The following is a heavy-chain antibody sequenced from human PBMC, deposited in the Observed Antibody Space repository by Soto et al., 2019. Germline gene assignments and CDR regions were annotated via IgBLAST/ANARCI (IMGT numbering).Heavy chain of an antibody. CDR1: GGSISSYY. V-gene: IGHV4-59*01. CDR2: IYYSGST. Sequence: QVQLQESGPGLVKPSETLSLTCTVSGGSISSYYWSWIRQPPGKGLEWIGYIYYSGSTNYNPSLRSLVPISVDTSKIQFSLKLSSVTAADTAVYYCARESDYVDDVSWFDPWGQGTLVTVSS. J-gene: IGHJ5*02. D-gene: IGHD4-17*01. CDR3: ARESDYVDDVSWFDP.